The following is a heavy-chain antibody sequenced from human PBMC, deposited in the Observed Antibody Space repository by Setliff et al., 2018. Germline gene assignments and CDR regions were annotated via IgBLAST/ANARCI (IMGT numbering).Heavy chain of an antibody. D-gene: IGHD1-26*01. Sequence: CAVYGGSFSGYYWTWFRQPPGKGLEWIGYISSGSTNYNPSLKSRVTISVDPSKNQFSLRVTSVTAADTAVYYCARTLPTYCRDDPCKVGALDIWGQGTMVTVSS. CDR2: ISSGST. V-gene: IGHV4-59*01. J-gene: IGHJ3*02. CDR3: ARTLPTYCRDDPCKVGALDI. CDR1: GGSFSGYY.